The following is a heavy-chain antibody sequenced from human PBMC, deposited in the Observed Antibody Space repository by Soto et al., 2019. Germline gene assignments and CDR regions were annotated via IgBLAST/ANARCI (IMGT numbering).Heavy chain of an antibody. CDR1: GGTFSSYA. CDR3: ARGDTAPSYYYYGMDV. J-gene: IGHJ6*02. V-gene: IGHV1-69*01. CDR2: IIPIFGTA. Sequence: QVQLVQSGAEVKKPGSSVKVSCKASGGTFSSYAISWVRQAPGQGLEWMGGIIPIFGTANYAQKFQGRVTITADESTSKAYMELSSLRTEDTAVYYCARGDTAPSYYYYGMDVWCQGTTVTVYS. D-gene: IGHD5-18*01.